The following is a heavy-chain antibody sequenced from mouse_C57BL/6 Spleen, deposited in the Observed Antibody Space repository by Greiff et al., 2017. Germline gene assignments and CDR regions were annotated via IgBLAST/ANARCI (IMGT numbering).Heavy chain of an antibody. CDR3: TLLNYYGSSWGDY. D-gene: IGHD1-1*01. CDR2: IDPENGDT. Sequence: EVQLQQSGAELVRPGASVKLSCTASGFNIKDDYMHWVKQRPEQGLEWIGWIDPENGDTEYASKFQGKATITADTSSNTAYLQLSSLTSEDTAVYYCTLLNYYGSSWGDYWGQGTTLTVSS. V-gene: IGHV14-4*01. CDR1: GFNIKDDY. J-gene: IGHJ2*01.